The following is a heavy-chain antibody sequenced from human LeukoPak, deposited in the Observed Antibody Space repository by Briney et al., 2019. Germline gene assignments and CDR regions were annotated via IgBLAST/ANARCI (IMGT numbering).Heavy chain of an antibody. J-gene: IGHJ4*02. CDR3: GKVSGDWFVPFDY. Sequence: PGGSLRLSCATSGFTFSAYAMAWVRQAPGKGLEWVSTICGSGGSTFYADSVKGRFTISRDNSKNTLYLQMNSLRADDSAIYYCGKVSGDWFVPFDYWGQGTLVTVSS. D-gene: IGHD3-9*01. CDR1: GFTFSAYA. CDR2: ICGSGGST. V-gene: IGHV3-23*01.